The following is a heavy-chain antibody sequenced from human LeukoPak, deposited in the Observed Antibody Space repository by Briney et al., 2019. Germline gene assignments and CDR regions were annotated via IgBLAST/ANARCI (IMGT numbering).Heavy chain of an antibody. V-gene: IGHV1-8*01. J-gene: IGHJ4*02. CDR2: MNPNSGNT. CDR3: ARGRYSPDY. D-gene: IGHD5-18*01. CDR1: VYTFTIYD. Sequence: ASVTVSFKASVYTFTIYDINWVRQASGQGLEWMGWMNPNSGNTGYAQKFQGRVTMTRNTSISTAYMELSSLTSEDTAVYYCARGRYSPDYWGQGTLVTVSS.